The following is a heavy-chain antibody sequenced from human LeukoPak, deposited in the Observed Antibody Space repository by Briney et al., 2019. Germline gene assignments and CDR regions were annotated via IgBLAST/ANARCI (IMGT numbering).Heavy chain of an antibody. J-gene: IGHJ5*02. CDR1: GFTFSSYA. Sequence: GGSLRLSCAASGFTFSSYAMSWVCQAPGKGLEWVSAISGSGGSTYYADSVKGRFTISRDNSKNTLFLQMKSLRADDTAVYYCAKDLMVASNWFDPWGQGTLVTVSS. V-gene: IGHV3-23*01. CDR3: AKDLMVASNWFDP. D-gene: IGHD2-15*01. CDR2: ISGSGGST.